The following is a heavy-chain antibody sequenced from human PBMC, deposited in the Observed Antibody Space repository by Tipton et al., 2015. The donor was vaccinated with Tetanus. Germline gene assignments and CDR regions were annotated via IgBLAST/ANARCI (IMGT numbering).Heavy chain of an antibody. D-gene: IGHD2-8*01. CDR1: GGSFSGYN. CDR2: INHSGST. J-gene: IGHJ5*02. V-gene: IGHV4-34*09. Sequence: TLSLTCAVYGGSFSGYNWSWIRQPPGKGLEWIGDINHSGSTNYSPSLKSRVTISVDTSTNQFSLKLSSVTAADTAVYYCAKVPWEGVYANWFDPWGQGTLVTVSS. CDR3: AKVPWEGVYANWFDP.